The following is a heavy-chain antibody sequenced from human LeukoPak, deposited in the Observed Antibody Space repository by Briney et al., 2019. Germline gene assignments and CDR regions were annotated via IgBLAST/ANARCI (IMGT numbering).Heavy chain of an antibody. D-gene: IGHD1-26*01. CDR2: IYYSGST. CDR1: GGSISSSSYY. V-gene: IGHV4-61*05. J-gene: IGHJ4*02. CDR3: ARVRVGAPFDY. Sequence: PSETLSLTCTVSGGSISSSSYYWGWIRQPPGKGLEWIGYIYYSGSTNYNPSLKSRVTISVDTSKNQFSLKLSSVTAADTAVYYCARVRVGAPFDYWGQGTLVTVSS.